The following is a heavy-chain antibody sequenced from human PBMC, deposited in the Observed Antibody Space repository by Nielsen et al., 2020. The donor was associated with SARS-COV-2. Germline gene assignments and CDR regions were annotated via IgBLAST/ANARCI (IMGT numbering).Heavy chain of an antibody. CDR3: ARDHCSSTNCLYYYYGMDV. D-gene: IGHD2-2*01. J-gene: IGHJ6*02. Sequence: WVRQAPGQGLEWMGWMNPNSGNTGYAQKFQGRVTMTRNTSISTAYMELSSLRSEDTAVYYCARDHCSSTNCLYYYYGMDVWGQGTTVTVSS. V-gene: IGHV1-8*01. CDR2: MNPNSGNT.